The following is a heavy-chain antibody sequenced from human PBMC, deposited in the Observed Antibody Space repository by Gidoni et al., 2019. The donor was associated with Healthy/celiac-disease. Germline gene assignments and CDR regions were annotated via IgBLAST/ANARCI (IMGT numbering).Heavy chain of an antibody. V-gene: IGHV4-30-2*01. CDR2: IYHSGST. D-gene: IGHD3-22*01. Sequence: QLQLQESGSGLVKPSQTLSLTCAVSGGSIGRVGYSWSWIRQPPGKGLEWIGNIYHSGSTYYNPSLKSRVTISLDRSKNQFSLKLSSVTAADTAVYYCARAKNYDRSGYYDFDYWGQGTLVTVSS. J-gene: IGHJ4*02. CDR1: GGSIGRVGYS. CDR3: ARAKNYDRSGYYDFDY.